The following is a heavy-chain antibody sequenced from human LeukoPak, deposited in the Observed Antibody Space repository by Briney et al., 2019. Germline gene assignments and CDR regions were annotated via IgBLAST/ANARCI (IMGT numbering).Heavy chain of an antibody. CDR3: AKDLYSSGWYGYYEY. Sequence: GGSLRLSCAASGFTVSSNYMSWVRQAPGKGLEWVSVIYSGGSTYYADSVKGRFTISRDNSKNTLYLQMNSLRAEDTAVYYCAKDLYSSGWYGYYEYWGQGTLVTVSS. D-gene: IGHD6-19*01. J-gene: IGHJ4*02. V-gene: IGHV3-53*01. CDR2: IYSGGST. CDR1: GFTVSSNY.